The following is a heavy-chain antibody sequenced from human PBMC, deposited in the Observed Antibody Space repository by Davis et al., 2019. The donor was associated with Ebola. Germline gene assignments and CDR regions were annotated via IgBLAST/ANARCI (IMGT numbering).Heavy chain of an antibody. Sequence: GGSLRLSCAASGFTFSSSVMSWVRQAPGKGLEWVSGISGSGGSTYYADSVKGRFTISRDNSKNTLYLQMNSLRAEDTAVYYCAKAGHCGNYCSFDSWGQGTLVTVSS. CDR3: AKAGHCGNYCSFDS. J-gene: IGHJ4*02. CDR2: ISGSGGST. CDR1: GFTFSSSV. V-gene: IGHV3-23*01. D-gene: IGHD1-26*01.